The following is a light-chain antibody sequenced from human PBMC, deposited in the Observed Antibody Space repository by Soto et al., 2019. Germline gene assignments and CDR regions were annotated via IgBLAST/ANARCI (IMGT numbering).Light chain of an antibody. J-gene: IGKJ5*01. Sequence: EIVMTQSPVTLSASPGESATLSCRASQSVDNNVAWYQQKPGQAPRLLIVGSFARATGIPARFSGSGSGTEFTLTISSLQSEDFAVYYCQQYNHWPPITFGQGTRLEIK. CDR1: QSVDNN. CDR3: QQYNHWPPIT. V-gene: IGKV3-15*01. CDR2: GSF.